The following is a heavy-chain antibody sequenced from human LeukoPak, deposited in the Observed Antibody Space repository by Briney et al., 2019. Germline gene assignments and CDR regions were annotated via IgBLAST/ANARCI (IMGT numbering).Heavy chain of an antibody. D-gene: IGHD4-23*01. CDR3: ARYFDYGGNSRVFQH. Sequence: SETLSLTCTVSGGFISTYYWTWIRQPPGKGLEWIGEINHGGSTNYNPSLKSRVTISIDTSKNQFSLKLSSVTAADTAVYFCARYFDYGGNSRVFQHWGQGTLVTVSS. V-gene: IGHV4-34*01. CDR2: INHGGST. J-gene: IGHJ1*01. CDR1: GGFISTYY.